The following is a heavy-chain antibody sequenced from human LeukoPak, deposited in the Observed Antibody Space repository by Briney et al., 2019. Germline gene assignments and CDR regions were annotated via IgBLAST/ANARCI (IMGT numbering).Heavy chain of an antibody. V-gene: IGHV3-23*01. Sequence: GGSLRLSCAASGFSFSSYAMSWVRQAPGKGLEWVSGIVGSGGNMYYADSVKGRFTISRDNFKSTLYLQMNSLRAEDTAVYYCAKGLTWDSTSCSDWGQGTLVTVSS. D-gene: IGHD2-2*01. CDR3: AKGLTWDSTSCSD. CDR2: IVGSGGNM. CDR1: GFSFSSYA. J-gene: IGHJ4*02.